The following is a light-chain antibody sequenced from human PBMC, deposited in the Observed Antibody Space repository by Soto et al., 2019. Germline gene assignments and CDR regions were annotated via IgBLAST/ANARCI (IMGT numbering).Light chain of an antibody. V-gene: IGLV2-14*01. CDR1: SSDVGRYNY. CDR2: EVN. CDR3: CSYTASGPQV. Sequence: QSVLTQPGSVSGSPGQSITISCSGTSSDVGRYNYVSWYQQHPGKAPKLMIYEVNNRPSGVSNRFSGPKSDNTASLTISGRQAEDEADYYCCSYTASGPQVFGRGNKVTV. J-gene: IGLJ1*01.